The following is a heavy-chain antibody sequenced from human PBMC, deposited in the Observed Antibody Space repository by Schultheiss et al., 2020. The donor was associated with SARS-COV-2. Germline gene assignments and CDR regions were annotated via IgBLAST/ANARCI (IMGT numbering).Heavy chain of an antibody. J-gene: IGHJ1*01. D-gene: IGHD6-13*01. CDR2: ISGSGGST. V-gene: IGHV3-23*01. CDR1: GFTFSSYA. Sequence: GESLKISCAASGFTFSSYAMSWVRQASGKGLEWVSAISGSGGSTYYADSVKGRFTISRDNSKNTLYLQMNSLRAEDTAVYYCAKDGIAAAHRSEYFQHWGQGTLVTVSS. CDR3: AKDGIAAAHRSEYFQH.